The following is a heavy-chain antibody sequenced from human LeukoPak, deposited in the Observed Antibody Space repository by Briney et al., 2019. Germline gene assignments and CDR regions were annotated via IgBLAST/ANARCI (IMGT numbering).Heavy chain of an antibody. D-gene: IGHD1-26*01. J-gene: IGHJ3*02. CDR2: IWYDGSNK. CDR3: AREGGSYSAPDAFDI. CDR1: GFTFSSYG. V-gene: IGHV3-33*01. Sequence: GGSLRLSCAASGFTFSSYGMHWVRQAPGKGLEWVAVIWYDGSNKYYADSVKGRFTISRDNSKNTLYLQMNSLRAEDTAVYYCAREGGSYSAPDAFDIWGQGTMVTVSS.